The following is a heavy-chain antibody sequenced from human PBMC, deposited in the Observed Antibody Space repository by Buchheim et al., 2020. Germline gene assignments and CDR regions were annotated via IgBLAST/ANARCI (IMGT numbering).Heavy chain of an antibody. Sequence: EVQLVESGGGLVQPGGYLRLSCAASGFTFSSYWMHWVRQAPGKGLVWVSRINSDGSSTSYADSVKGRFTISRDNAKNTLYLQMNRLRAEDTAVYYCARGGPVQLEHSIYYYMDVWGKGTT. CDR1: GFTFSSYW. V-gene: IGHV3-74*01. D-gene: IGHD1-1*01. CDR3: ARGGPVQLEHSIYYYMDV. J-gene: IGHJ6*03. CDR2: INSDGSST.